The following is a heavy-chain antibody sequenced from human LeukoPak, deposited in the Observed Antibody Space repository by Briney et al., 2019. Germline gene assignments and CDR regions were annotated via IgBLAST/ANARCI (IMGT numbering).Heavy chain of an antibody. D-gene: IGHD3-22*01. CDR1: GGSFSGYY. CDR2: INHSGST. Sequence: SETLSLTCAVYGGSFSGYYWSWIRQPPGKGLEWIGEINHSGSTNYNPSLKSRVTISVDTSKNQLSLKLSSVTAADTAVYYCARPYYYDSRIDPWGQGILVTVSS. CDR3: ARPYYYDSRIDP. V-gene: IGHV4-34*01. J-gene: IGHJ5*02.